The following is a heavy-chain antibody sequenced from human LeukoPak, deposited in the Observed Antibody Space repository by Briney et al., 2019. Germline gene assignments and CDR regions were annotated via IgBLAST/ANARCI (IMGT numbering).Heavy chain of an antibody. V-gene: IGHV3-48*02. Sequence: GGSLRLSCVASGFTFSNSWMTWVRQAPGKGLEWVSYISSSNNTIYYADSVKGRFTISRDNAKNSLYLQMNSLRDEDTAVYYCARSTYCGGDCYPALGYWGQGTPVTVSS. J-gene: IGHJ4*02. CDR1: GFTFSNSW. CDR2: ISSSNNTI. D-gene: IGHD2-21*02. CDR3: ARSTYCGGDCYPALGY.